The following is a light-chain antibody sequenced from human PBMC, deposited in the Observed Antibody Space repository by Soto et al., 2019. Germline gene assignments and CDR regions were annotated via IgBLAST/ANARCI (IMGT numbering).Light chain of an antibody. CDR2: DAS. Sequence: EIVLTQSPATLSWSPGERATLSCRASKRVSSYLAWYQQKPGQAPRLLIYDASNRATGIPARFSGSGSGTDFTLTISSLEPEDFAVYYCQQRSNWPPYTFGQGTKLEIK. J-gene: IGKJ2*01. CDR3: QQRSNWPPYT. V-gene: IGKV3-11*01. CDR1: KRVSSY.